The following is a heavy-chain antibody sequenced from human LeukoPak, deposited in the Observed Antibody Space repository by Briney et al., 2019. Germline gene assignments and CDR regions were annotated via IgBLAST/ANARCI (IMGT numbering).Heavy chain of an antibody. CDR2: INWNGGST. J-gene: IGHJ4*02. V-gene: IGHV3-20*04. D-gene: IGHD4-17*01. Sequence: PGGSLRLSCAPSGFTFDDDGMSWVRQAPGKGLEWVSGINWNGGSTGYADSVKGRFTISRDNAKNSLYLQMNSLRAEDTALYYCARDPNKAYGDQFDYWGQGTLVTVSS. CDR3: ARDPNKAYGDQFDY. CDR1: GFTFDDDG.